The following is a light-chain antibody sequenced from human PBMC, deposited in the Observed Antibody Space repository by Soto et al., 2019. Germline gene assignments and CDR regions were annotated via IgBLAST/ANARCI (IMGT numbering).Light chain of an antibody. J-gene: IGLJ2*01. CDR3: SSYTSSSTLL. Sequence: QSALTQPASVSGSPGQSITISCTGTSSDVGGYNYVSWYQQHPGKAPKLMIYDVSNRPSGVSNRFSGSKSGNTASLPISGLQAEDEADYYCSSYTSSSTLLFGGGTKLTVL. CDR1: SSDVGGYNY. CDR2: DVS. V-gene: IGLV2-14*01.